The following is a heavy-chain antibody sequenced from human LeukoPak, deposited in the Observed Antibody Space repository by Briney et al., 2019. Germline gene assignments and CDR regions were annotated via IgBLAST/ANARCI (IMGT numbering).Heavy chain of an antibody. J-gene: IGHJ4*01. Sequence: GGSLRPSCAASGSTFSSHWMSWVRQAPRKGLEWLANIKEDGSEKYYVDSVKGRFTISRDNAKNSLFLQMNSLRDEDTATYYCVRDLVWDTGRVDYWGQGTLVTVSS. CDR2: IKEDGSEK. V-gene: IGHV3-7*01. D-gene: IGHD3/OR15-3a*01. CDR3: VRDLVWDTGRVDY. CDR1: GSTFSSHW.